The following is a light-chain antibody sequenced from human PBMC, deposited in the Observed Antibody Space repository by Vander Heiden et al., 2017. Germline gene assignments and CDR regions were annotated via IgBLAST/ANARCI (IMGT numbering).Light chain of an antibody. CDR3: QHDGTSPYP. V-gene: IGKV3-20*01. CDR2: GAT. CDR1: QSLPSNY. Sequence: EIVLTQSPGTLSLSPGERATLSCRASQSLPSNYLAWYQLLIFGATSRAAGIPDRFSGSDSATDFTLTISRLEPEDFAVYYCQHDGTSPYPFGQGTKLEI. J-gene: IGKJ2*01.